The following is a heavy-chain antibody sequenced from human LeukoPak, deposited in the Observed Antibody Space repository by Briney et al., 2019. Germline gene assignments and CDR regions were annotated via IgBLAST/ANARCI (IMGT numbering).Heavy chain of an antibody. Sequence: GGSLRLSCAVSGITLSNYGMSWVRQAPGKGLEWVAGISDRGGSTNYADSVKGRFTISRDNPKNTLYLQMNSLRAEDTAVYFCARRGVVIRVILVGFHKEAFYFDSWGQGALVTVSS. V-gene: IGHV3-23*01. D-gene: IGHD3-22*01. J-gene: IGHJ4*02. CDR1: GITLSNYG. CDR3: ARRGVVIRVILVGFHKEAFYFDS. CDR2: ISDRGGST.